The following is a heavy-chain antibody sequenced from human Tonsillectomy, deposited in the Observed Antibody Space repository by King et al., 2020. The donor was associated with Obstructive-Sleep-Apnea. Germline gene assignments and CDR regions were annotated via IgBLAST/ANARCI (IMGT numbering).Heavy chain of an antibody. CDR3: ARQKRVVVDFDY. CDR1: VGSISSTSDY. V-gene: IGHV4-39*01. CDR2: VYFSGST. Sequence: QLQESGPGLVKPSETLSLTCTVSVGSISSTSDYWGWIRQPPGKGLEWIGSVYFSGSTYYNPSLKSRVTISFDTSKNHFSLKLSSVTAADTAVYYCARQKRVVVDFDYWGQGTLVTVSS. D-gene: IGHD3-22*01. J-gene: IGHJ4*02.